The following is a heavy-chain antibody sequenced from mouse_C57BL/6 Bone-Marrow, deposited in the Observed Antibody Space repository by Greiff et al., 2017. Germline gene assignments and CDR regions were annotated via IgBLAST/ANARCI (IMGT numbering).Heavy chain of an antibody. V-gene: IGHV1-15*01. CDR2: IDPETGGT. D-gene: IGHD1-1*01. J-gene: IGHJ2*01. CDR3: AKVWLRGVY. CDR1: GYTFTDYE. Sequence: VQLQQSGAELVRPGASVTLSCKASGYTFTDYEMHWVKQTPVHGLEWIGAIDPETGGTAYNQKFKGKAILTADKSSSTAYMELRSLTSEDSAVYFCAKVWLRGVYWGQGTTLTVSS.